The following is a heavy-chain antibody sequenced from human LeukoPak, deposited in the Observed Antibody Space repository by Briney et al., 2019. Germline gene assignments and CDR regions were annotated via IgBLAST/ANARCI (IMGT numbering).Heavy chain of an antibody. V-gene: IGHV3-23*01. J-gene: IGHJ4*02. CDR3: AKYSRIAVAGTLDY. Sequence: GGSLRLSCAASGFIFSTTAMSWVRQAPGKGLEWVSGISGSGGSTWFADSVKGRYSISRDNSKNTLYLQIESLTAEDTAVYYCAKYSRIAVAGTLDYWGRGTLVTVSS. CDR1: GFIFSTTA. CDR2: ISGSGGST. D-gene: IGHD6-19*01.